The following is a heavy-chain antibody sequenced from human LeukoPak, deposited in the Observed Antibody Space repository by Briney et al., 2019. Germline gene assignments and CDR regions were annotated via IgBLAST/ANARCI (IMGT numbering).Heavy chain of an antibody. CDR1: GGSISSSSYY. J-gene: IGHJ4*02. D-gene: IGHD5-18*01. CDR2: IYYSGST. V-gene: IGHV4-39*01. CDR3: ARHLTMGYSYGYGYGERVGY. Sequence: SETLSLTCTVSGGSISSSSYYWGWIRQPPGKGLEWIGSIYYSGSTYYNPSLKSRVTISVDTSKNQFSLKLSSVTAADTAVYYCARHLTMGYSYGYGYGERVGYWGQGTLVTVSS.